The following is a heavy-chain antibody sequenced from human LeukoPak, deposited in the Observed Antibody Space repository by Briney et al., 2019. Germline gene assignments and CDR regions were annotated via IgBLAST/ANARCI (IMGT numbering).Heavy chain of an antibody. CDR1: GYTFTSYG. D-gene: IGHD3-9*01. CDR3: ARVSPDDFDWLLNSYYYYYMDV. J-gene: IGHJ6*03. V-gene: IGHV1-18*01. CDR2: ISAYNGNT. Sequence: GASVKVSCKASGYTFTSYGISWVRQAPGQGLEWMGWISAYNGNTNYAQKLQGRVTMTTDTSTSTAYMELRSLRSDDTAVYYCARVSPDDFDWLLNSYYYYYMDVWGKGTTVTISS.